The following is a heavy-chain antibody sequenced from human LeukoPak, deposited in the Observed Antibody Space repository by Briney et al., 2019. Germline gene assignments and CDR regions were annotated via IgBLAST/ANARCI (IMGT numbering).Heavy chain of an antibody. Sequence: PSETLSLTCAVYGGSFSGYYWSWIRQPPGKGLEWIGEINHSGSTNYNPSLKSRVTISVDTSKNQFSLKLSSVTAADTAVYYCARGRGRRPRPFDYWGQGTLVTVSS. CDR1: GGSFSGYY. J-gene: IGHJ4*02. CDR3: ARGRGRRPRPFDY. V-gene: IGHV4-34*01. D-gene: IGHD1-1*01. CDR2: INHSGST.